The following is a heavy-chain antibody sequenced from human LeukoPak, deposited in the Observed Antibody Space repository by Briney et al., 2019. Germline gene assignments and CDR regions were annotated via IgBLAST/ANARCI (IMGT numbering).Heavy chain of an antibody. V-gene: IGHV4-59*01. D-gene: IGHD1-26*01. CDR2: IYYSGST. Sequence: SETLSLTCTVSGGSISSYYWSWIRQPPGKGLEWIGYIYYSGSTNYNPSLKSRVTISVDTSKNQFSLKLSSVTAADTAVYYCARTGSHNYYYYMDVWGKGTTVTVSS. CDR1: GGSISSYY. CDR3: ARTGSHNYYYYMDV. J-gene: IGHJ6*03.